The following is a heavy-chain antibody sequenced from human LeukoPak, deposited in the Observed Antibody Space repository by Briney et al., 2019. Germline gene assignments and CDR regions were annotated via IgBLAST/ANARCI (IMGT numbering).Heavy chain of an antibody. CDR1: LGSTTSNF. CDR2: IHRSGSP. V-gene: IGHV4-4*02. CDR3: AREILGGFNPGAY. D-gene: IGHD1-14*01. Sequence: SETLSLTCTVSLGSTTSNFWSWVRQPPGKGLDWIGEIHRSGSPNYNPSLQSRVTISIDRSRNQIVLELSSVTAADTAVYYCAREILGGFNPGAYWGQGILVTVSS. J-gene: IGHJ4*02.